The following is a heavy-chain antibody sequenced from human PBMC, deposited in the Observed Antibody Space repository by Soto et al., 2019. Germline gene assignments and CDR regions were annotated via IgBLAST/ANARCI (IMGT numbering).Heavy chain of an antibody. V-gene: IGHV3-66*01. CDR3: ASTLVVTLDAFDI. Sequence: EVQLVESGGGLVQPGGSLRLSCAASGFTVSSNYMSWVRQAPGKGLEWVSVIYSGGSTYYADSVNGRFTISRDNSKNTLYLQMNSLRAEDTAVYYCASTLVVTLDAFDIWGQGTMVTVSS. CDR2: IYSGGST. D-gene: IGHD2-21*02. J-gene: IGHJ3*02. CDR1: GFTVSSNY.